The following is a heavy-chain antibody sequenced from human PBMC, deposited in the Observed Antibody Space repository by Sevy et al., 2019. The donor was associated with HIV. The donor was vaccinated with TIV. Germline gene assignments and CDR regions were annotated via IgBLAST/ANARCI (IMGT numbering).Heavy chain of an antibody. Sequence: ASVKVSCKASGYTFTSYYMHWVRQAPGQGLEWMGIINPSGGSTSYAQKFQGRVTMTRDTSTSTVYMELSSLRSEDTAVYYCARANHTAIRSGWFDPWGQGTLVTVSS. CDR3: ARANHTAIRSGWFDP. J-gene: IGHJ5*02. CDR2: INPSGGST. V-gene: IGHV1-46*01. CDR1: GYTFTSYY. D-gene: IGHD5-18*01.